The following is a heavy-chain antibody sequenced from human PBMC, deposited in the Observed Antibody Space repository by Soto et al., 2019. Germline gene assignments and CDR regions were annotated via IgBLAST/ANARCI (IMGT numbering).Heavy chain of an antibody. CDR3: ARDRIQLWFRNWFDP. CDR1: GYTFTSYG. Sequence: ASVKVSCKASGYTFTSYGISWVRQAPGQGLEWMGWISAYNGNTNYAQKLQGRVTMTTDTSTSTAYMELRSLRSDDTAAYYCARDRIQLWFRNWFDPWGQGTLVTVSS. J-gene: IGHJ5*02. CDR2: ISAYNGNT. D-gene: IGHD5-18*01. V-gene: IGHV1-18*01.